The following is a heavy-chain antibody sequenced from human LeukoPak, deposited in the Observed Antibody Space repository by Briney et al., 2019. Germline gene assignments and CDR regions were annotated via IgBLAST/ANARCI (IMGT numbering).Heavy chain of an antibody. Sequence: PSETLSLTCAVYGGSFSGYYWSWIRQPPGKGLEWIGEINHSESTNYNPSLKSRVTISVDTSKNQFSLKLSSVTAADTAVYYCARGPYSSSWYQPNWFDPWGQGTLVTVSS. D-gene: IGHD6-13*01. CDR1: GGSFSGYY. J-gene: IGHJ5*02. CDR2: INHSEST. CDR3: ARGPYSSSWYQPNWFDP. V-gene: IGHV4-34*01.